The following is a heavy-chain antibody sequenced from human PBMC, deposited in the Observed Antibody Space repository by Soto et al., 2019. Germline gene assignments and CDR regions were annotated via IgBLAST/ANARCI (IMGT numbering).Heavy chain of an antibody. J-gene: IGHJ4*02. D-gene: IGHD6-13*01. CDR2: VYVKGNS. CDR3: ARLQAAAGDNDLTFDY. V-gene: IGHV4-61*01. CDR1: GGYVRSGSYC. Sequence: SETLSLTCAVSGGYVRSGSYCWHWIRQSPGKGLEWVGYVYVKGNSNHNPSLKGRVSVSIHMSENQFSLKASDTAMYYCARLQAAAGDNDLTFDYWGQGTLVTVSS.